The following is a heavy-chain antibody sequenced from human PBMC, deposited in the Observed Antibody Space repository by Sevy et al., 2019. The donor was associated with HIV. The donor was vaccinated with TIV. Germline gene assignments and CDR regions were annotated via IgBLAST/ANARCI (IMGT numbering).Heavy chain of an antibody. D-gene: IGHD2-8*01. CDR3: ARLGNNGEGAFDF. CDR1: GFSFTNYW. Sequence: GESLKIACKGAGFSFTNYWIGWVRQMPGKGLEWLGNIYPDDSDTIYSPSFQGQVTISADKSITTAYLHGSSLKASDTAIYYSARLGNNGEGAFDFWGQGTMVTVSS. V-gene: IGHV5-51*01. J-gene: IGHJ3*01. CDR2: IYPDDSDT.